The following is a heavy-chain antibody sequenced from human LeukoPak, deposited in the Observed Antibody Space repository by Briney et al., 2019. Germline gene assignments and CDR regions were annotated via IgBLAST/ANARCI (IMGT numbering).Heavy chain of an antibody. D-gene: IGHD3-10*01. CDR2: ISAYNGNT. CDR3: ARDFWAYGSGSYPSDY. CDR1: GYTFTSYG. V-gene: IGHV1-18*01. J-gene: IGHJ4*02. Sequence: ASVKVSCEASGYTFTSYGISWVRQAPGQGLEWMGWISAYNGNTNYAQKLQGRVTMTTDTSTSTAYMELRSLRSDDTAVYYCARDFWAYGSGSYPSDYWGQGTLVTVSS.